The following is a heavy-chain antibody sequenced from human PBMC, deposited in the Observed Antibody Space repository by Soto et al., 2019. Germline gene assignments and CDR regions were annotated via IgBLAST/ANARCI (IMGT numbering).Heavy chain of an antibody. V-gene: IGHV3-23*01. J-gene: IGHJ2*01. CDR2: ISGGGDAT. D-gene: IGHD2-2*01. Sequence: EVQLLESGGGLVQPGGSLRLSCAGSGFTFINYAMNWVRQAPGKGLEWVSSISGGGDATFFADSVRGRFTISRANSKNTVTLQMNSLRVDDTAVYYCARKILGSTSRPNYWYFELWGRGTLVTVSS. CDR1: GFTFINYA. CDR3: ARKILGSTSRPNYWYFEL.